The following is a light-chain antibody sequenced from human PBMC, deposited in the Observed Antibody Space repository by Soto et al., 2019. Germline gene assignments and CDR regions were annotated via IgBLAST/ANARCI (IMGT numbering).Light chain of an antibody. CDR2: DDN. V-gene: IGLV1-51*01. CDR1: SSNIGGNS. CDR3: CSYAGSYTFV. Sequence: QSVLTQPPSVSAAPGQKVTISCSGSSSNIGGNSVSWYQQLPGTAPKLLIYDDNKRPSGIPDRFSGSKSDNTASLTISGLQAEDEADYYCCSYAGSYTFVFGIGTKVTVL. J-gene: IGLJ1*01.